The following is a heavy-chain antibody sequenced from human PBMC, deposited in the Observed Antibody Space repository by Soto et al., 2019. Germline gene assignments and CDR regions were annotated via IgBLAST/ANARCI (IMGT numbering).Heavy chain of an antibody. Sequence: SETLSLTCAVSGGSISSGGYSWSWIRQPPGKGLEWIGYIYHSGSTYYNPSLKSRVTISVDRSKNQFSLKLSSVTAADTAVYYCARGSPQGLVVTHGLCWFDPWGQGTLVTVSS. V-gene: IGHV4-30-2*01. J-gene: IGHJ5*02. D-gene: IGHD3-22*01. CDR3: ARGSPQGLVVTHGLCWFDP. CDR1: GGSISSGGYS. CDR2: IYHSGST.